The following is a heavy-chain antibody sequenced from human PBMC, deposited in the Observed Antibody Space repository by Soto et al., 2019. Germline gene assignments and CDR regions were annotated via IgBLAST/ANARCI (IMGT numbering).Heavy chain of an antibody. Sequence: EVQLVQSGAEVKKPGESLKISCKGSGYSFTSYWIGWVRQMPGKGLEWMGIIYPGDSDTRYSPSFQGQVTISADKSISTAYLQWSSLKASDTAMYYCARHSPTTYYYYGMDVWGQGTTVTVSS. CDR2: IYPGDSDT. J-gene: IGHJ6*02. D-gene: IGHD1-1*01. V-gene: IGHV5-51*01. CDR1: GYSFTSYW. CDR3: ARHSPTTYYYYGMDV.